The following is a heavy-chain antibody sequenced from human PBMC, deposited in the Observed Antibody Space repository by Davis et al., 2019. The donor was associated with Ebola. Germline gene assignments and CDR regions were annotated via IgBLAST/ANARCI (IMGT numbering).Heavy chain of an antibody. J-gene: IGHJ5*02. CDR1: GFIFSSYW. CDR3: ARDKLVGATWFDR. Sequence: PGGSLRLSCAASGFIFSSYWMSWVRQAPGKGLEWVANINQNGYEKYYVDSVKGRFTISRDNAKNSLYLQMNSLRAEDTAVYYCARDKLVGATWFDRWGQGTLVTVSS. CDR2: INQNGYEK. D-gene: IGHD1-26*01. V-gene: IGHV3-7*03.